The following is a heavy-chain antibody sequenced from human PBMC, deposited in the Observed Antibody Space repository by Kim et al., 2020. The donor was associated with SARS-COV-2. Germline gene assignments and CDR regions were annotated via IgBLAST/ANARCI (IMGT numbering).Heavy chain of an antibody. CDR3: ARMYNKWSTSVDY. V-gene: IGHV4-34*01. D-gene: IGHD1-1*01. Sequence: YNPSLQSRVTISVDTSKNQFSLKLRSVTAADTAVYYCARMYNKWSTSVDYWGQGTLVTVSS. J-gene: IGHJ4*02.